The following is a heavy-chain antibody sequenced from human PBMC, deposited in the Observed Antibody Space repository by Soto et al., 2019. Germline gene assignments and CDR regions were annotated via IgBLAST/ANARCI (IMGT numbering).Heavy chain of an antibody. D-gene: IGHD3-22*01. CDR3: AREGAESYYYDSSGSHNWFDP. CDR1: GFTFSSYS. V-gene: IGHV3-21*01. Sequence: LRLSCAASGFTFSSYSMNWVRQAPGKGLEWVSSISSSSSYIYYADSVKGRFTISRDNAKNSLYLQMNSLRAEDTAVYYCAREGAESYYYDSSGSHNWFDPWGQGTLVTVSS. J-gene: IGHJ5*02. CDR2: ISSSSSYI.